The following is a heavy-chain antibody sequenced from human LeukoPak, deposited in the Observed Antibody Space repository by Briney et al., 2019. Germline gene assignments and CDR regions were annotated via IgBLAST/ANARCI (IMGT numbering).Heavy chain of an antibody. CDR2: IYYSGIT. Sequence: PSETLSLTCTVSGGSISSYYWSWIRQPPGKGLEWIGYIYYSGITNYNPPLQSRVTISVDTSKNQFSLKLSSVTAADTAVYYCARHPPDYWGQGTLVTVSS. CDR1: GGSISSYY. J-gene: IGHJ4*02. V-gene: IGHV4-59*08. CDR3: ARHPPDY.